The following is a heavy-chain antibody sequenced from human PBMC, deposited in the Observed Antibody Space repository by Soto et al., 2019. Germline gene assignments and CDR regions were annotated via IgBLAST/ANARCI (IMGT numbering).Heavy chain of an antibody. J-gene: IGHJ5*02. CDR3: VRTAREGAVAPHWFDR. CDR2: VYYTGST. V-gene: IGHV4-30-4*01. D-gene: IGHD2-21*02. Sequence: PSETLSLTCTVSGASIRSTDYYWSWIRQAPGKGLEWIGYVYYTGSTYYNPSLMSRLTISVDTSKNQFSLKLTSVTAAATAMYYCVRTAREGAVAPHWFDRWGQGTQGTVSS. CDR1: GASIRSTDYY.